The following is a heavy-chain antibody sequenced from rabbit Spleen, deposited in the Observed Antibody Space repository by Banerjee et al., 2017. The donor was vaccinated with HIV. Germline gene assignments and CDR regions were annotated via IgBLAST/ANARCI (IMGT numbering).Heavy chain of an antibody. CDR3: ARDPYGGWLNYGDEGL. D-gene: IGHD2-1*01. V-gene: IGHV1S45*01. CDR2: INTATGKG. Sequence: QEQLDESGGGLVKPEGSLTLNCEGSGFSFSDRDVMCWFRQAPGKGLEWIACINTATGKGIYARWAKGRVTISKTASTTVTLQITSLTAADTATYFCARDPYGGWLNYGDEGLWGQGTLVTVS. J-gene: IGHJ4*01. CDR1: GFSFSDRDV.